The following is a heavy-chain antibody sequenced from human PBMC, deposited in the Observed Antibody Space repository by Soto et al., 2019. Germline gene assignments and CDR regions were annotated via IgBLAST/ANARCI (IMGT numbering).Heavy chain of an antibody. CDR2: ISAYNGNT. Sequence: GASVKVSCKASGYTFTSYGISWVRQAPGQGLEWMGWISAYNGNTNYAQKLQGRVTMTADTSTSTAYMELRSLRSDDTAVYYCAREGYSSGRLPYYYYGMDVWGQGTTVTVSS. D-gene: IGHD6-19*01. CDR1: GYTFTSYG. J-gene: IGHJ6*02. CDR3: AREGYSSGRLPYYYYGMDV. V-gene: IGHV1-18*01.